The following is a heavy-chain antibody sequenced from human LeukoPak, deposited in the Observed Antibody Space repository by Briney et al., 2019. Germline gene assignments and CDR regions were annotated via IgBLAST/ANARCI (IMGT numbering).Heavy chain of an antibody. CDR3: AKYEYYYGSGSYPNEYDAFDI. D-gene: IGHD3-10*01. CDR2: ISSSSSYI. V-gene: IGHV3-21*04. J-gene: IGHJ3*02. CDR1: GFTFSSYS. Sequence: GGSLRLSCAASGFTFSSYSMNWVRQAPGKGLEWVSSISSSSSYIYYADSVKGRFTISRDNSKNTLYLQMNSLRAEDTAVYYCAKYEYYYGSGSYPNEYDAFDIWGQGTMVTVSS.